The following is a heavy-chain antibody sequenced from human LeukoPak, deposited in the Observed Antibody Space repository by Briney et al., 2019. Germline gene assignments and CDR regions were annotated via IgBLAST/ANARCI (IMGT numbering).Heavy chain of an antibody. D-gene: IGHD4-17*01. CDR1: GGSISSSSYY. CDR3: ARRNDGDPGIDY. CDR2: IYYSGST. J-gene: IGHJ4*02. Sequence: PSETLSLTCTVSGGSISSSSYYWGWIRQPPGKGLEWIGSIYYSGSTYYNPSLKSRVTISVDTSKNQFSLKLSSVTAADTAVYYCARRNDGDPGIDYWGRGTLVTVSS. V-gene: IGHV4-39*01.